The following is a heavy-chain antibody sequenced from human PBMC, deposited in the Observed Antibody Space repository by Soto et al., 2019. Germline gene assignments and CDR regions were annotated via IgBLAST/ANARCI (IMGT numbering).Heavy chain of an antibody. J-gene: IGHJ4*02. CDR1: GFTFGSYA. CDR2: ISYDGSNK. CDR3: ARDPIAAAGTGGELDY. V-gene: IGHV3-30-3*01. D-gene: IGHD6-13*01. Sequence: GGSLRLSWAAAGFTFGSYAVHWVRQARGKGLEWVAVISYDGSNKYYADSVKGRFTISRDNSKNTLYLQMNSLRAEDTAVYYCARDPIAAAGTGGELDYWGQGTLVTVSS.